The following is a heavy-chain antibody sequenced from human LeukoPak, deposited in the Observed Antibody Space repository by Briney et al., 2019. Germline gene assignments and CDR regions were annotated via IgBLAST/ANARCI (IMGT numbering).Heavy chain of an antibody. Sequence: PETLSLTCAVYGGSFSGYYWSWIRQPPGKGLEWIGEINHSGSTNYNPSLKSRVTISVDTSKNQFSLKLSSVTAADTAVYYCARGLDFWSAAIDYWGQGTLVTVSS. CDR3: ARGLDFWSAAIDY. CDR1: GGSFSGYY. CDR2: INHSGST. V-gene: IGHV4-34*01. D-gene: IGHD3-3*01. J-gene: IGHJ4*02.